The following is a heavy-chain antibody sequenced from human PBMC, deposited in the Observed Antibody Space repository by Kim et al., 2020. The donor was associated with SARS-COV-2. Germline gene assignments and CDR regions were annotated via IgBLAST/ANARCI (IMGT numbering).Heavy chain of an antibody. CDR2: IYYSGST. CDR1: GGSISSYY. D-gene: IGHD3-3*01. Sequence: SETLSLTCTVSGGSISSYYWSWVRQPPGKGLEWIGFIYYSGSTNYNPSLKSRVTISVDTSKNQFSLKLSSVTAADTAVYYCARGDGNYNFWSGYSRGWF. J-gene: IGHJ5*01. CDR3: ARGDGNYNFWSGYSRGWF. V-gene: IGHV4-59*01.